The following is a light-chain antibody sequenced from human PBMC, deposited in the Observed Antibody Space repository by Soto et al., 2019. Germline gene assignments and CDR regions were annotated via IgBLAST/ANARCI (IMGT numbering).Light chain of an antibody. J-gene: IGKJ2*01. Sequence: EIVLTQSPATLSLSPGERATLSCRASQSVSSYLAWYQQKPGQAPRLLIYDASNRATGIPARFSGSGSGTDFTLTISSLEPEDFEVYYCQQRRNWPPVYTFGQGTKVDIK. CDR2: DAS. V-gene: IGKV3-11*01. CDR3: QQRRNWPPVYT. CDR1: QSVSSY.